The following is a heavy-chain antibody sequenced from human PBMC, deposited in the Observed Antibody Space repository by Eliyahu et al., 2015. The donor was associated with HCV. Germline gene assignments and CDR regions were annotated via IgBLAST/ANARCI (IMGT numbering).Heavy chain of an antibody. CDR2: IWYDGSYT. V-gene: IGHV3-33*01. D-gene: IGHD1-26*01. CDR3: ARDRGGGSSTAGTFDI. Sequence: QVQLVESGGGVVQPGRSLRLSCATSGFTFSNYGMHWVRQSPGKGLEWVGFIWYDGSYTYYADSVKGRFTISRDSSKNTIYMQMNSLRGEDTAMYYCARDRGGGSSTAGTFDIWGQGTTVTVSS. J-gene: IGHJ3*02. CDR1: GFTFSNYG.